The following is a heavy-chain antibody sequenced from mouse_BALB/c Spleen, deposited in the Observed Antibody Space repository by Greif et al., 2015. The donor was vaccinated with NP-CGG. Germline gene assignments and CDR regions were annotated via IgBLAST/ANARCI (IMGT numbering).Heavy chain of an antibody. J-gene: IGHJ4*01. CDR1: GYTFTSYY. CDR3: TKGTTVVADYAMDY. CDR2: INPSNGGT. V-gene: IGHV1S81*02. D-gene: IGHD1-1*01. Sequence: QVQLQQSGAELVKPGASVKLSCKASGYTFTSYYMYWVKQRPGQVLEWIGGINPSNGGTNFNEKFKSKATLTVDKSSSTAYMQLSSLTSEDSAVYYCTKGTTVVADYAMDYWGQGTSVTVSS.